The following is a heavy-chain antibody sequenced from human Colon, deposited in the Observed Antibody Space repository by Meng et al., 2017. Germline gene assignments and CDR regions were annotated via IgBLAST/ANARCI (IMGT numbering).Heavy chain of an antibody. CDR3: ASGRKYCSSTSCYGQFDY. D-gene: IGHD2-2*01. CDR2: IYHSGST. CDR1: GGSISSSNW. Sequence: VQLQESGPGLWRPSGTLSLTCAVCGGSISSSNWWSWVRQPPGKGLEWIGEIYHSGSTNYNPSLKSRVTISVDKSKNQFSLKLSSVTAADTAVYYCASGRKYCSSTSCYGQFDYWGQGTLVTVSS. J-gene: IGHJ4*02. V-gene: IGHV4-4*02.